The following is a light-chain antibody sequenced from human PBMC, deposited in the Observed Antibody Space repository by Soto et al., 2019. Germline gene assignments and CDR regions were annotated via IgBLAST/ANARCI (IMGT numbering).Light chain of an antibody. Sequence: THSLDTLSVSPGERAILSRRARQSVGSYLAWYQQIPGQAPRLLIYDASNRATGIPARFSGSGSGTDFTLTISSLEPEDFAVYYCQQRSNWPHTFGQGTRLEI. J-gene: IGKJ5*01. V-gene: IGKV3-11*01. CDR3: QQRSNWPHT. CDR2: DAS. CDR1: QSVGSY.